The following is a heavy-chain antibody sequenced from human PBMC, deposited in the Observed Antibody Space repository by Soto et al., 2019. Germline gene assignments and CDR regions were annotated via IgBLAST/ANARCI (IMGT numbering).Heavy chain of an antibody. CDR3: ARSHVASPPCFDY. V-gene: IGHV4-30-2*01. CDR1: GGSISSGGYS. Sequence: PSETLSLTCAVSGGSISSGGYSWSWIRQPPGKGLEWIGYIYHSGSTYYNPSLKSRVTISVDRSKNQFSLKLSSVTAADTAVYYCARSHVASPPCFDYGGHGTLVTVSS. CDR2: IYHSGST. J-gene: IGHJ4*01. D-gene: IGHD2-15*01.